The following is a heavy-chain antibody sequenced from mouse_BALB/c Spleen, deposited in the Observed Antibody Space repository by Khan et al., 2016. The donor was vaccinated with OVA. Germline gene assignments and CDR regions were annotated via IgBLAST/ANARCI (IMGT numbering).Heavy chain of an antibody. Sequence: EVQLVESGPGLVKPSQSLSLTCTVTGYSITSDYAWNWIRQFPGNKLEWMGYISYSGGTSYPPSLKSRISITRDTSKNQFFLQLNSVTTEDSATYYCARWFAYWGQGTLVTVS. CDR3: ARWFAY. CDR2: ISYSGGT. J-gene: IGHJ3*01. V-gene: IGHV3-2*02. CDR1: GYSITSDYA.